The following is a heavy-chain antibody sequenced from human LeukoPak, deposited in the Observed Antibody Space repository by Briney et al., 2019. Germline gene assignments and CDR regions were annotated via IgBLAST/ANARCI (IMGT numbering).Heavy chain of an antibody. CDR1: GFTFSNAW. J-gene: IGHJ1*01. Sequence: GGSLRLSCAASGFTFSNAWKSWVRQAPGKGLEWVGRIKSKTDGGTTDYAAPVKGRFTISRDDSKNTLYLQMNSLKTEDTAVYYCTTDRLEQPARLRTLGYFQHWGQGTLVTVSS. CDR2: IKSKTDGGTT. D-gene: IGHD1/OR15-1a*01. V-gene: IGHV3-15*01. CDR3: TTDRLEQPARLRTLGYFQH.